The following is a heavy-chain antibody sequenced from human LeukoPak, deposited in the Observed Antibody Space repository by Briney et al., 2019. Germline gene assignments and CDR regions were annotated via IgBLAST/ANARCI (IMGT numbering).Heavy chain of an antibody. CDR3: AKSPPNSNYLDY. CDR1: GRSITSYY. D-gene: IGHD2/OR15-2a*01. V-gene: IGHV4-4*07. Sequence: PSETLSLTCTVSGRSITSYYWTWLRQPAGKGLEWIGRIYVPETTNYNPSLKSRVTMSVDTSKSQFSLKLTSVTAADTAAYYCAKSPPNSNYLDYCGQGILVTVSS. CDR2: IYVPETT. J-gene: IGHJ4*02.